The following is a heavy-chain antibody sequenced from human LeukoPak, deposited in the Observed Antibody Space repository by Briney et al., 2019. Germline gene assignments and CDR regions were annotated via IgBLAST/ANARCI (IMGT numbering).Heavy chain of an antibody. CDR3: AKDQAVAGPGSDY. Sequence: AGGSLRLSCSASGFTFSSYAMSWVRQAPGEGLEWVSAISGSGGSTYYADSVEGRFTIPRDNSKNTLYLQMNSLRAEDTAVYYCAKDQAVAGPGSDYWGQGTLVTVSS. V-gene: IGHV3-23*01. CDR1: GFTFSSYA. J-gene: IGHJ4*02. CDR2: ISGSGGST. D-gene: IGHD6-19*01.